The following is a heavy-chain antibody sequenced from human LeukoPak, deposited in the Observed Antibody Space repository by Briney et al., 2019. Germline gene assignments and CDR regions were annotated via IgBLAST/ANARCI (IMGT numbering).Heavy chain of an antibody. V-gene: IGHV1-18*01. CDR2: ISPYNGNT. J-gene: IGHJ4*02. Sequence: ASVKVSCEASGYTFTSYGITWVRQAPGQGLEWMGWISPYNGNTKYAQMLQGRVTMTTDTSTSTAYMELRSLRSVDTAVYYCARKPTVWPYDYWGQGTLVTVSS. CDR3: ARKPTVWPYDY. CDR1: GYTFTSYG.